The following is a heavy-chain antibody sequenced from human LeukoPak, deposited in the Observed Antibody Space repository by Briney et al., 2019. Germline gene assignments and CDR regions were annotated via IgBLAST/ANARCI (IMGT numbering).Heavy chain of an antibody. D-gene: IGHD3-3*01. J-gene: IGHJ4*02. CDR3: AIRPLYDFWSGYSSR. Sequence: SGTLSLTCAVSGDSISSNHWWSWVRQPPGKGLEWIGEIHHSGSTNYNPSLKSRVTISVDKSKNQFSLNLSTVTAADTAVYYCAIRPLYDFWSGYSSRWGQGTLVTVSS. CDR1: GDSISSNHW. CDR2: IHHSGST. V-gene: IGHV4-4*02.